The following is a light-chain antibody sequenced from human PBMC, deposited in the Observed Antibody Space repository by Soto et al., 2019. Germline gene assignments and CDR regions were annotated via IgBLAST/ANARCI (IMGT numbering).Light chain of an antibody. CDR1: QSVSSN. Sequence: EIVMTQSPATLSVSPGERATVPCRASQSVSSNLAWYQQKPGQAPRLLIYGASTRATGVPARFSGSGSGTEFTLTISSLQSEDFAVYYCQHYNKWLWTFGQGTKVDIK. J-gene: IGKJ1*01. CDR2: GAS. CDR3: QHYNKWLWT. V-gene: IGKV3-15*01.